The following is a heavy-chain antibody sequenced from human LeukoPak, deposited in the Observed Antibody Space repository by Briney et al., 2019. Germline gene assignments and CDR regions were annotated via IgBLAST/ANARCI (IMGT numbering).Heavy chain of an antibody. V-gene: IGHV4-59*01. J-gene: IGHJ4*02. Sequence: SEALSLTXTVSGGSISSYYWSWIRQPPGKGLEWIGYISFSGSTNYNPSLKRRVTISVDTSKKHFSLKLSSVTAADTAVYYCARATLEIGSYFDYWGQGTPVTVSS. CDR3: ARATLEIGSYFDY. CDR1: GGSISSYY. D-gene: IGHD5-24*01. CDR2: ISFSGST.